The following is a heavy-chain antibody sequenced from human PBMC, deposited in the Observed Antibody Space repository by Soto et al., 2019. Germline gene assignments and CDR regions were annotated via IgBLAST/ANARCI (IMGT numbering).Heavy chain of an antibody. V-gene: IGHV3-33*01. D-gene: IGHD3-3*01. Sequence: GGSLRLSCAASGFTFSSYGMHWVRQAPGKGLEWVAVIWYDGSNKYYADSVKGRFTISRDNSKNTLYLQMNSLRAEDTAVYYSARGYYDFWSGYYYYGMDVWGQGTTVTVSS. CDR3: ARGYYDFWSGYYYYGMDV. CDR1: GFTFSSYG. CDR2: IWYDGSNK. J-gene: IGHJ6*02.